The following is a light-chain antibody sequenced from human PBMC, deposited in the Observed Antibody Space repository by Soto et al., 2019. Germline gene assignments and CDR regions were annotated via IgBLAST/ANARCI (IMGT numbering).Light chain of an antibody. CDR2: EVS. V-gene: IGLV2-8*01. Sequence: QSVLSQPPSASGSPGQSFTISCAGTISDVGGYNYVSWYQQYPGKVPKLMIYEVSERPSGVPDRFSGSKSGNTAFLTVSGLQAEDEADYYCLSYADTAYVFGTGTKVTVL. J-gene: IGLJ1*01. CDR1: ISDVGGYNY. CDR3: LSYADTAYV.